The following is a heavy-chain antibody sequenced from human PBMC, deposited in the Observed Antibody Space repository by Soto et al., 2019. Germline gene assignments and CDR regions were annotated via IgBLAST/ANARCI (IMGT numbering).Heavy chain of an antibody. V-gene: IGHV4-39*01. CDR2: IDYSGTT. CDR1: GGSISSSAFF. J-gene: IGHJ1*01. D-gene: IGHD1-26*01. Sequence: SETLSLTCTVSGGSISSSAFFWGWIRQPPGKGLEWIGSIDYSGTTYYNTSLRTRATISVDTSKNQFSLKLSSVTAADTAVYYCVSHGSNSGSYSDYFQHWGQGTLVTVSS. CDR3: VSHGSNSGSYSDYFQH.